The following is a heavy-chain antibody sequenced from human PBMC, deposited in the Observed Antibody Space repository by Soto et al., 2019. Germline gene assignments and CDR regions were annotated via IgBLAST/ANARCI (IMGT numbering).Heavy chain of an antibody. CDR1: GFTFSSYA. Sequence: QVQLVESGGGVVQPGRSLRLSCAASGFTFSSYAMHWVRQAPGKGLEWVAVISYDGSNKYYADSVKGRFTISRDNSKNPLYLQMNSLRAEDTAVYYCARAYDDESGYYYGMDVWGQGTTVTVSS. V-gene: IGHV3-30-3*01. D-gene: IGHD5-12*01. J-gene: IGHJ6*02. CDR2: ISYDGSNK. CDR3: ARAYDDESGYYYGMDV.